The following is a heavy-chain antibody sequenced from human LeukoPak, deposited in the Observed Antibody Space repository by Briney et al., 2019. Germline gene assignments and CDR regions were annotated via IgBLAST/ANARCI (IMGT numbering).Heavy chain of an antibody. J-gene: IGHJ4*02. CDR3: ARAGGFILTGSPIDY. CDR2: ISYDGSTK. D-gene: IGHD3-9*01. CDR1: GFTFSSYA. V-gene: IGHV3-30*04. Sequence: GGSLRLSCAASGFTFSSYAMHWVRQAPGRGLEWVAIISYDGSTKYYADSVKGRFTISRDNSKNTLYLQMNSLRAEDTAVYYCARAGGFILTGSPIDYWGRGTLVTVSS.